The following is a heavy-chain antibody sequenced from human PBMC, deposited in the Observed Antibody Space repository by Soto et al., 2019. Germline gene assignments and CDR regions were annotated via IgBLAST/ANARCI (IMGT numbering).Heavy chain of an antibody. Sequence: EVPLLESGGGLVQPGGSLRLSCAASGFTFSSYAMSWVRQAPGKGLEWVSAISGSGGSTYYADSVKGRFTISRDNSKGTLYLQMNSLSAEDTAVYYCAYSSTPFDYWGQGTLVTVSS. J-gene: IGHJ4*02. V-gene: IGHV3-23*01. D-gene: IGHD6-13*01. CDR2: ISGSGGST. CDR1: GFTFSSYA. CDR3: AYSSTPFDY.